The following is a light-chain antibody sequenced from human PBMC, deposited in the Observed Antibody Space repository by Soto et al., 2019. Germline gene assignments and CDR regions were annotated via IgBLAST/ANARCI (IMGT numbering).Light chain of an antibody. V-gene: IGKV3-20*01. CDR1: QSVDSN. CDR3: QQYGSSGT. CDR2: GAS. J-gene: IGKJ1*01. Sequence: EIVLPQSPGTLSLSTGAIATLSCRASQSVDSNLAWYQQKPGQAPRLLIYGASNRATGIPDRFSGSGSGTDFTLTISRLEPEDFAVYYCQQYGSSGTFGQGTKVDIK.